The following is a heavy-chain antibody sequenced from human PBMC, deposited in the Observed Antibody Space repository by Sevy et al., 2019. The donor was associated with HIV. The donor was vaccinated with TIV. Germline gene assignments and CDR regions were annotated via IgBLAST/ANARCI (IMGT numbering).Heavy chain of an antibody. Sequence: ASVKVSCKASGGTFSSYAISWVRQAPGQGLEWMGGIIPIFGTANYAQKFQGRVTITADESTGTAYMELSSLRSEDTAVYYCARGGFGESPGDDFDIWGQGTMVTVSS. CDR1: GGTFSSYA. D-gene: IGHD3-10*01. V-gene: IGHV1-69*13. CDR2: IIPIFGTA. J-gene: IGHJ3*02. CDR3: ARGGFGESPGDDFDI.